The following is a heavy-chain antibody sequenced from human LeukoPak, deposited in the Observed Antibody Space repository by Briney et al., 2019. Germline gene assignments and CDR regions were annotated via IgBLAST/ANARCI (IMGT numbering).Heavy chain of an antibody. CDR3: ARHPCSGGRCRPFDY. Sequence: SETLSLTCTVSGGSISSSRYYWGWIRQPPGKGLEWIGNIYYSGRTYYNSSLESRVTISVDTSKNQFSLKLRSVTAADTAVYYCARHPCSGGRCRPFDYWGQGTLVTVSS. J-gene: IGHJ4*02. CDR2: IYYSGRT. CDR1: GGSISSSRYY. D-gene: IGHD2-15*01. V-gene: IGHV4-39*01.